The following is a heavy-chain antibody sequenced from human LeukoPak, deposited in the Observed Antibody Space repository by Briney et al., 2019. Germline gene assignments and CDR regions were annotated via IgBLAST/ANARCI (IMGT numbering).Heavy chain of an antibody. J-gene: IGHJ4*02. CDR1: GFTFTNAW. Sequence: GGSLRLSCVDSGFTFTNAWMSWVRQAPGKGLEWIGRIKSKSDGETTNYAEPVRGRFTISRDDSKSAVYLQMNSLKIEDTAVYYCTTDLGTYYHGSQRLIPIDYWGQGTLVTVSS. D-gene: IGHD3-10*01. V-gene: IGHV3-15*01. CDR2: IKSKSDGETT. CDR3: TTDLGTYYHGSQRLIPIDY.